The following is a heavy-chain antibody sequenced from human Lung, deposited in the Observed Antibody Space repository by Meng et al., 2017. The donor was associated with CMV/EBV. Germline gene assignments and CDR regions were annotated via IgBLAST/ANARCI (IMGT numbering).Heavy chain of an antibody. V-gene: IGHV4-34*01. CDR1: GGSFSGYY. D-gene: IGHD2-2*01. J-gene: IGHJ4*02. Sequence: LXCAVYGGSFSGYYWSWIRQPPGKGLEWIGEINHSGSTNYNPSLKSRVTISVDTSKNQFSLKLSSVTAADTAVYYCARGTFPLIVVVPAAKGAFDYWXRGTGVTVSS. CDR3: ARGTFPLIVVVPAAKGAFDY. CDR2: INHSGST.